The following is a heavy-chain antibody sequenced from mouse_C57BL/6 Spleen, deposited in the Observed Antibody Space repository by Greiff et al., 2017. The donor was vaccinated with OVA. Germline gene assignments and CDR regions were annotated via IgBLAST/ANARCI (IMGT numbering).Heavy chain of an antibody. CDR1: GFTFSDYG. D-gene: IGHD1-1*01. CDR2: ISSGSSTI. Sequence: VQLQQSGGGLVKPGGSLKLSCAASGFTFSDYGMHWVRQAPEKGLEWVAYISSGSSTIYYADTVKGRFTISRDNAKNTLFLQMTSLRSEDTAMYYCARSYYYGSSYPDYWGQGTTLTVSS. V-gene: IGHV5-17*01. J-gene: IGHJ2*01. CDR3: ARSYYYGSSYPDY.